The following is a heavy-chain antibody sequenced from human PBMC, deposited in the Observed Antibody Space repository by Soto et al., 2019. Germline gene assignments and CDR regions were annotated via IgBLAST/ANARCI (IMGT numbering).Heavy chain of an antibody. CDR3: AKDLSGGHPPAPDY. CDR1: GFTFSSYG. Sequence: GGSLRLSCASSGFTFSSYGMHWVRQAPGKGLEWVAVISYDGSNKYYADSVKGRFTISRDNSKNTLYLQMNSLRAEDTAVYYCAKDLSGGHPPAPDYCGQATLVTVSS. D-gene: IGHD2-15*01. CDR2: ISYDGSNK. J-gene: IGHJ4*02. V-gene: IGHV3-30*18.